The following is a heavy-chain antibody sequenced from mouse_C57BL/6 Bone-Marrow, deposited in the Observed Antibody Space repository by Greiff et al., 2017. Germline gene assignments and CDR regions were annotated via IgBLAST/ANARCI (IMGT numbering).Heavy chain of an antibody. V-gene: IGHV7-3*01. CDR2: IRNKANGYTT. CDR3: ARTYYSNSFDY. D-gene: IGHD2-5*01. J-gene: IGHJ2*01. CDR1: GFTFTDYY. Sequence: EVQRVESGGGLVQPGGSLSLSCAASGFTFTDYYMSWVRQPPGKALEWLGFIRNKANGYTTEYSASVKGRFTISRDNSQSILYLQMNALRAEDSATYYCARTYYSNSFDYWGQGTTLTVSS.